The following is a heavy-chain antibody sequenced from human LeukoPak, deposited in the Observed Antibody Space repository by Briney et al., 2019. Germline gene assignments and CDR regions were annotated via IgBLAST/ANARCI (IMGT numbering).Heavy chain of an antibody. CDR1: GFTFSSYA. Sequence: GGSLRLSCAASGFTFSSYAMHWVRQAPGKGLEWVAVISYDGSNKYYPDSVKGRFTISRDNSKNTLYLQMNSLRAEDTAVYYCARGPQYCSGGSCPAYVFDIWGQGTMVTVSS. D-gene: IGHD2-15*01. CDR2: ISYDGSNK. J-gene: IGHJ3*02. CDR3: ARGPQYCSGGSCPAYVFDI. V-gene: IGHV3-30-3*01.